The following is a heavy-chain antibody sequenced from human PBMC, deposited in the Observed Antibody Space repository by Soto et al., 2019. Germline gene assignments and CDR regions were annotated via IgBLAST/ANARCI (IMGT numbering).Heavy chain of an antibody. D-gene: IGHD6-25*01. J-gene: IGHJ4*02. CDR2: IIPTVGRT. V-gene: IGHV1-46*01. Sequence: QVQLVQSGAEVKKPGASVKVSCKASGYTFTSYYMHWVRQAPGQGLEWMGVIIPTVGRTTYAENFQGRVTLTRDMSTSTVYMELSSLRPEDTAVDFCARWNSSGYMDYWGQGTLVTVSS. CDR3: ARWNSSGYMDY. CDR1: GYTFTSYY.